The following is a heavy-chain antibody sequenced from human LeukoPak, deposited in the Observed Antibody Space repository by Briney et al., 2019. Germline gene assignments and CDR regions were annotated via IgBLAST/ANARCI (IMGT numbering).Heavy chain of an antibody. V-gene: IGHV3-48*01. CDR3: ARLGPYGDYRRRFLDY. J-gene: IGHJ4*02. CDR2: ISSSSSTI. D-gene: IGHD4-17*01. CDR1: GFTFSSYS. Sequence: PGGSLRLSCAASGFTFSSYSMNWVRQAPGKGLEWGSYISSSSSTIYYADSVKGRFTISRDNAKNSLYLQMNSLRAEDTAVYYCARLGPYGDYRRRFLDYWGQGTLVTVSS.